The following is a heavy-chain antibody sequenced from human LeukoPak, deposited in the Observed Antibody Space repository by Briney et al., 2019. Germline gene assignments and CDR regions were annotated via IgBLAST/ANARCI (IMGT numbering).Heavy chain of an antibody. CDR3: GRRCVVGGPFDY. CDR1: GGSISSYY. CDR2: IYYSGST. D-gene: IGHD1-26*01. Sequence: SETLSLTCTVSGGSISSYYWSWIRQPPGKGLEWIGYIYYSGSTNYNPSLKSRVTISVDTSKNQFSLKLSSVTAADTAVYYCGRRCVVGGPFDYWGQGTLGTVSS. J-gene: IGHJ4*02. V-gene: IGHV4-59*01.